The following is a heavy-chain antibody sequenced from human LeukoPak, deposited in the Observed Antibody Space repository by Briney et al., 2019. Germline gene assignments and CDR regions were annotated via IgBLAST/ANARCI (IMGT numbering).Heavy chain of an antibody. Sequence: SETLSLTCTVSGGSLSTGDYYWSWIRQPPGKGLEWIGYVHHSGQSGYIYYNPSLKSRVVISVDMSNNQVSLHLSSGTAADTAVYCCATKPNGAYYFDLWGQGALVTVSA. CDR1: GGSLSTGDYY. CDR2: VHHSGQSGYI. CDR3: ATKPNGAYYFDL. J-gene: IGHJ4*02. D-gene: IGHD4-17*01. V-gene: IGHV4-30-4*01.